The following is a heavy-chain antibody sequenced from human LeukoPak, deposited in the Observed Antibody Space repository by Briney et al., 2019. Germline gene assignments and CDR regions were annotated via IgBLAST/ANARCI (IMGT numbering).Heavy chain of an antibody. CDR3: ARARIPPIVVVPAAWFDP. J-gene: IGHJ5*02. CDR1: GGSISSSSYY. V-gene: IGHV4-39*07. D-gene: IGHD2-2*01. Sequence: SETLSLTCTVSGGSISSSSYYWGWLRQPPGKGLEWIGSIYYSGSTYYNPSLKSRVTISVDTSKNQFSLKLSSVTAADTAVYYCARARIPPIVVVPAAWFDPWGQGTLVTVSS. CDR2: IYYSGST.